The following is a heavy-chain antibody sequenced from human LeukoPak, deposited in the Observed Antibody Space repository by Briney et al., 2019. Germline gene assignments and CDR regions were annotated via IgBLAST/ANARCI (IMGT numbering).Heavy chain of an antibody. CDR3: ARADYDFWSGYSNWFDP. Sequence: ASVKVFYKSCGYTLTRYYMHWVRQARGQGREWMGWINPSGGGANYVQKLQGRVTMTRDTSIRTAYMELSRLRSDDTAVYYCARADYDFWSGYSNWFDPWGQGTLVTVSS. D-gene: IGHD3-3*01. V-gene: IGHV1-2*02. CDR1: GYTLTRYY. CDR2: INPSGGGA. J-gene: IGHJ5*02.